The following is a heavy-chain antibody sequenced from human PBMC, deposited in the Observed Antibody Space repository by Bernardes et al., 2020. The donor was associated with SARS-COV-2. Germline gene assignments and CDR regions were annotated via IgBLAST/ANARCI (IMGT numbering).Heavy chain of an antibody. CDR2: IYYSGST. V-gene: IGHV4-59*01. CDR1: GGSISSYY. CDR3: ARGGDILTSHDAFDI. D-gene: IGHD3-9*01. J-gene: IGHJ3*02. Sequence: SETLSLTCTVSGGSISSYYWSWIRQPPGKGLEWIGYIYYSGSTNYNPSLKSRVTISVDTSKNQFSLKLSSVTAADTAVYYCARGGDILTSHDAFDIWGQGTMVTVSS.